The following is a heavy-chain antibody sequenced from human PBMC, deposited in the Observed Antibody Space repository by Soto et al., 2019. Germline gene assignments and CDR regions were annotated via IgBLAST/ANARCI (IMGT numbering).Heavy chain of an antibody. CDR1: GYTFTSYD. J-gene: IGHJ4*02. V-gene: IGHV1-8*01. D-gene: IGHD2-2*01. CDR3: ARLYCSSTSCYDSRTNDVDY. Sequence: QVQLVQSGAEVKKPGASVKVSCKASGYTFTSYDINWVRQATGQGLEWMGWMNPNSGNTGNAQKFQGRVTMTMKTSITTAYMELSSLRSEDTAMYYCARLYCSSTSCYDSRTNDVDYWGQGTLVNVSS. CDR2: MNPNSGNT.